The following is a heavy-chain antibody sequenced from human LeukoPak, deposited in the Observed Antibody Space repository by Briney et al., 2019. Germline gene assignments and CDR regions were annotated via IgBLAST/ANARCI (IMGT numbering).Heavy chain of an antibody. CDR2: IYASGST. CDR3: ARDPRGIVGANHNWFDP. J-gene: IGHJ5*02. D-gene: IGHD1-26*01. CDR1: GGSISSYY. Sequence: PSETLSLTCTVSGGSISSYYWSWIRQPAGKGLEWIGRIYASGSTNYNPSLKSRVTMSVDTSKSQFSLKLISVTAADTAVYYCARDPRGIVGANHNWFDPWGPRTLVTVSS. V-gene: IGHV4-4*07.